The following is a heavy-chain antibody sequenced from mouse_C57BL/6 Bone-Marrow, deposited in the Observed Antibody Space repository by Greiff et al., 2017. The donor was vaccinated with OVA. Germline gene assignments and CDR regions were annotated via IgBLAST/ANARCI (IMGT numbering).Heavy chain of an antibody. D-gene: IGHD2-4*01. CDR1: GYSITSDYA. CDR3: ARSGDYEDLFAY. Sequence: EVKLVESGPGLVKPSQSLSLTCTVTGYSITSDYAWNWIRQFPGNKLEWMGYISYSGSTSYNPSLKSRISITLDTSKNQFFLQLNSVTTEDTATYYCARSGDYEDLFAYWGQGTLVTVSA. V-gene: IGHV3-2*02. CDR2: ISYSGST. J-gene: IGHJ3*01.